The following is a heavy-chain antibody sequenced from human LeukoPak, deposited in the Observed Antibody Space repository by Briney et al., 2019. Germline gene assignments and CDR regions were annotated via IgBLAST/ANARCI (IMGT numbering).Heavy chain of an antibody. D-gene: IGHD5-24*01. V-gene: IGHV3-21*06. J-gene: IGHJ6*02. Sequence: GGSLRLSCVGSTFIFGSYSMNWVRQAPGKGLEWVSYISETSSHRYYADSVKGRFTISRDNAQNSLYLQMNSLSAEDTGIYYCARDRATKARIGDMDVWGQGTTVIVSS. CDR1: TFIFGSYS. CDR2: ISETSSHR. CDR3: ARDRATKARIGDMDV.